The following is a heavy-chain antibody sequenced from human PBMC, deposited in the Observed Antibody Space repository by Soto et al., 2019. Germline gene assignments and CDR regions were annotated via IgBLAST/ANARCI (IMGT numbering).Heavy chain of an antibody. CDR3: AADGQYYYDSSGYLG. CDR2: IVVGSGNT. D-gene: IGHD3-22*01. Sequence: SVKVSCKASGYTFTSYAMHWVRQAPGQRLEWMGWIVVGSGNTNYAQKFQERVTITKDMSTSTAYMELSSLKSEDTAVYYCAADGQYYYDSSGYLGWGQGTLVTVSS. J-gene: IGHJ4*02. V-gene: IGHV1-58*02. CDR1: GYTFTSYA.